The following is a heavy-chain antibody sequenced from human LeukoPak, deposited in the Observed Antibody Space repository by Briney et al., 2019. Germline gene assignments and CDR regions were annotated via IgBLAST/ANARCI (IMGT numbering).Heavy chain of an antibody. D-gene: IGHD3-3*01. CDR1: GYTFTSYY. V-gene: IGHV1-46*01. Sequence: GASVKVSCKASGYTFTSYYIHWVRQAPGQGLEWMGIINPSGGSTSYAQKFQGRVTMTRDMSTSTVYMELSSLRSEDTAVYYCARDQGVRFLETNWFDPWGQGTLVTVSS. CDR3: ARDQGVRFLETNWFDP. J-gene: IGHJ5*02. CDR2: INPSGGST.